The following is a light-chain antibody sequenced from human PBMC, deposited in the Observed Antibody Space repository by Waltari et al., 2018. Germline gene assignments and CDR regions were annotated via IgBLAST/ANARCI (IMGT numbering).Light chain of an antibody. J-gene: IGKJ4*01. CDR2: DVS. CDR1: QRVSAN. Sequence: EIVIIQSTATLCVYPGERATLSCRASQRVSANLAWYQQKLGQAPRLLIYDVSTRATGIPARFSGRGSGTEFTLTISSLQSEDFAIYYCRQYHNWPPAEDTFGGGTKVEIK. CDR3: RQYHNWPPAEDT. V-gene: IGKV3-15*01.